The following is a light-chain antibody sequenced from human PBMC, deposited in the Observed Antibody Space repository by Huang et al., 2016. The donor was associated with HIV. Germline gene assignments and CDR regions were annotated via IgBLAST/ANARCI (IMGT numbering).Light chain of an antibody. CDR3: QQYFSSLWS. CDR2: GAS. CDR1: QGISFS. J-gene: IGKJ1*01. V-gene: IGKV1-NL1*01. Sequence: DIQMTQSPSSLSASVGDSVTITCRASQGISFSLAWYQQKPGRAPKLLLSGASRLEVGFPPRFTGSGSGADYSLTINGLQPEDFATYYCQQYFSSLWSFGQGTKVDIK.